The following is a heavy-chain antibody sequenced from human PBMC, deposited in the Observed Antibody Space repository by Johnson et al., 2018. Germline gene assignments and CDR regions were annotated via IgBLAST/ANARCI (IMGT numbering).Heavy chain of an antibody. J-gene: IGHJ1*01. CDR1: GFTFGDYA. CDR3: ARDSWGFNYAEYFQH. CDR2: IYSSGSI. D-gene: IGHD5-24*01. V-gene: IGHV3-23*05. Sequence: VQLVESGGGLVQPGRSLRLSCTASGFTFGDYAMSWFRQAPGKGLEWVSVIYSSGSIYYADSVKGRFTISRDNSKNTLYLQMNSLRAEDTAVYYCARDSWGFNYAEYFQHWGQGTLVTVAS.